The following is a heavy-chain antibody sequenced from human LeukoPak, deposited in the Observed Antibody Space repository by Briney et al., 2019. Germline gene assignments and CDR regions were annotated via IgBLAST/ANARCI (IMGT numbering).Heavy chain of an antibody. CDR2: ISSSSSYI. CDR3: AGGSGTTVTYDAFDI. J-gene: IGHJ3*02. CDR1: GFTFSSYS. V-gene: IGHV3-21*01. Sequence: GGSLRLSCAASGFTFSSYSMNWVRQAPGKGREWVSSISSSSSYIYYADSVKGRFTISRDNAKNSLYLQMNSLRAEDTAVYYCAGGSGTTVTYDAFDIWGQGTMVTVSS. D-gene: IGHD4-17*01.